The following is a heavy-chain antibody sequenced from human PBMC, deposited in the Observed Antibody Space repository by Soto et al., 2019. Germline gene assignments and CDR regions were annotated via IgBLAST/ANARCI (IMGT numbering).Heavy chain of an antibody. D-gene: IGHD2-15*01. J-gene: IGHJ6*02. Sequence: PSETLSLTCTVYGRSFSAYDWSWVRQPPGKGLEWIGEIIHSDSTKDNPSLKSRDTISVDTSKNQFSLKMSPVTAADTAVYDCARQRPTDGWWEFANYYGMDVWGQGTPVTVSS. CDR2: IIHSDST. CDR3: ARQRPTDGWWEFANYYGMDV. CDR1: GRSFSAYD. V-gene: IGHV4-34*12.